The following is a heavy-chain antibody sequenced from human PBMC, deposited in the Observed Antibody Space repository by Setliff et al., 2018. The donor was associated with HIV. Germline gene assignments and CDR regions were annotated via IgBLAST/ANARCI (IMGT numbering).Heavy chain of an antibody. Sequence: GGSLRLSCAASGFTFSDYWMSWVRQAPGKGLEWVSSISSTSSCIYYGDSLKGRFTVSRDNAKNSLFLQMNSLRAEDTAVYYCTRDSALESFRPFSYGSSFGMGVWGQGTTVTVSS. D-gene: IGHD5-18*01. CDR3: TRDSALESFRPFSYGSSFGMGV. J-gene: IGHJ6*02. CDR2: ISSTSSCI. V-gene: IGHV3-21*01. CDR1: GFTFSDYW.